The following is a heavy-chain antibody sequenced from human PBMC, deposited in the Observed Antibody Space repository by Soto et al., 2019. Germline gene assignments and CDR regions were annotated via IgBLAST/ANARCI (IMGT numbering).Heavy chain of an antibody. V-gene: IGHV3-11*05. CDR3: ARTIAAAGGRRDCDL. D-gene: IGHD6-13*01. Sequence: QVQLVESGGGLVKPGGSLRLSCAACGFTFSDYYMSWIRQAPGKGLEWVSYISSSSSYTNYADSVKGPFTSSRDNAKNSLYLPMTTLRDENTAVYPCARTIAAAGGRRDCDLWCRGTLVTVSS. CDR1: GFTFSDYY. CDR2: ISSSSSYT. J-gene: IGHJ2*01.